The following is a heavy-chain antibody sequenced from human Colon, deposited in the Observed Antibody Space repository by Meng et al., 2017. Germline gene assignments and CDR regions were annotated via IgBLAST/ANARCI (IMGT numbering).Heavy chain of an antibody. J-gene: IGHJ4*02. D-gene: IGHD3-16*01. CDR1: GFSLSTSGVG. CDR3: AHRHPGGPVDY. Sequence: QITLKEYGPTLVKPTQTLTLTCTFSGFSLSTSGVGVGWIRQPPGKALEWLALIYWDDDKRYSPSLKSRLTITKDTSKNQVVLTMTNMDPVDTATYYCAHRHPGGPVDYWGQGTLVTASS. CDR2: IYWDDDK. V-gene: IGHV2-5*02.